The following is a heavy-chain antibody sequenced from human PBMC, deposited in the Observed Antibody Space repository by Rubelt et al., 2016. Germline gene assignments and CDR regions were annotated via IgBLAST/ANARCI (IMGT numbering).Heavy chain of an antibody. CDR2: INAGNGNT. V-gene: IGHV1-3*01. J-gene: IGHJ5*02. D-gene: IGHD2-8*02. Sequence: GAEVKKPGASVKVSCKASGYTFTGYYMHWVRPAPGQGLEWMGWINAGNGNTKYSQKFQGRVTITRDTSASTAYMELSSLRSEDTAVYYCARDCTGSLGCRSAGPERNWFDPWGQGTLVTVSS. CDR3: ARDCTGSLGCRSAGPERNWFDP. CDR1: GYTFTGYY.